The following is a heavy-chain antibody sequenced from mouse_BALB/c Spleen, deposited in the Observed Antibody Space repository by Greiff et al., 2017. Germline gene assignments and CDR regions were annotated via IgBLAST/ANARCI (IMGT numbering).Heavy chain of an antibody. V-gene: IGHV1S81*02. CDR3: TRGGEGMDY. CDR1: GYTFTSYY. J-gene: IGHJ4*01. CDR2: INPSNGGT. Sequence: QVQLQQSGAELVKPGASVKLSCKASGYTFTSYYMYWVNQRPGQGLEWIGEINPSNGGTNFNEKFKSKATLTVDKSSSTAYMQLSSLTSEDSAVYYCTRGGEGMDYWGQGTSVTVSS.